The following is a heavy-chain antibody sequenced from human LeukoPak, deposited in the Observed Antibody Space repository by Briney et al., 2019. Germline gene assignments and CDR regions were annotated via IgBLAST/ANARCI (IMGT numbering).Heavy chain of an antibody. V-gene: IGHV1-69*06. CDR1: GGTFSSYA. CDR3: ARGEWLYDFDY. D-gene: IGHD3-3*01. J-gene: IGHJ4*02. CDR2: IIPIFGTA. Sequence: GASVKVSCKASGGTFSSYAISWVRQAPGRGLEWMGGIIPIFGTANYAQKFQGRVTITADKSTSTAYMELSSLRSEDTAVYYCARGEWLYDFDYWGQGTLVTVSS.